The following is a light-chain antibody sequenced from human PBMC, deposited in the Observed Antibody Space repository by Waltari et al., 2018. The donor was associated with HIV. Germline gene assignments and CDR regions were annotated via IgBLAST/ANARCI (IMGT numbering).Light chain of an antibody. J-gene: IGLJ2*01. Sequence: QSVLTQPPSVSAAPGQKVTIPCSGSPSNIGNNYVTWYQQLPGTAPKLLISDNNKRPSGIPDRFSGSKSGTSATLGITGLQTGDEADYYCGTWDSSLSAVVFGGGTKLTVL. CDR2: DNN. CDR3: GTWDSSLSAVV. V-gene: IGLV1-51*01. CDR1: PSNIGNNY.